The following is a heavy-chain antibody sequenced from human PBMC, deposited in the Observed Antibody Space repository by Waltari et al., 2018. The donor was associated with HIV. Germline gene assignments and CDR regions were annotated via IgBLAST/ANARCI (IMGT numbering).Heavy chain of an antibody. Sequence: QLQLQESGPGLVKPSETLSLTCRVTGKGISDDYWSWIRQPPGKGLEWIGTIYYTGRRKYSPSHKRRLTLSVDRSANSLSLRLKSVTAADTAVYYCTRSLQILAGSSQGDLAYWGQGILVAVSS. D-gene: IGHD3-9*01. CDR2: IYYTGRR. J-gene: IGHJ4*02. V-gene: IGHV4-59*08. CDR3: TRSLQILAGSSQGDLAY. CDR1: GKGISDDY.